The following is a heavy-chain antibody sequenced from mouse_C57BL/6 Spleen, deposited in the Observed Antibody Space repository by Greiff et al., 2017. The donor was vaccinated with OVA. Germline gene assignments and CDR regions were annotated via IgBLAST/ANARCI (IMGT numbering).Heavy chain of an antibody. Sequence: DVMLVESGGGLVKPGGSLKLSCAASGFTFSSYAMSWVRQTPEKRLEWVATISDGGSYTYSKEHVKGSFTISRDNAKNNLYLQMSHLKSEDTAMYYCARGDRSYAMDYWGQGTSVTVSS. CDR2: ISDGGSYT. V-gene: IGHV5-4*03. J-gene: IGHJ4*01. CDR3: ARGDRSYAMDY. CDR1: GFTFSSYA.